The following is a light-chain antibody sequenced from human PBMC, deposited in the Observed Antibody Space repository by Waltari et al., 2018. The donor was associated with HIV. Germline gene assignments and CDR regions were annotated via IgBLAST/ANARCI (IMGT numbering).Light chain of an antibody. J-gene: IGKJ1*01. CDR2: AAS. V-gene: IGKV1-39*01. CDR1: QSISSY. CDR3: QQSYSTLRT. Sequence: DIQMTQSPSSLSASVGVRVTITCRASQSISSYLNWYQQKPGKTPKLLVCAASSLQSGVPSRFGGSGSGTDFTLNISSLQPEDFATYYCQQSYSTLRTFGQGTKVEIK.